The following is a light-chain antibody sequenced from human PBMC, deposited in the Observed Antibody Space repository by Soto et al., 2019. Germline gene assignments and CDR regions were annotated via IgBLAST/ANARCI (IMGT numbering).Light chain of an antibody. CDR3: QQYGTSPIT. CDR1: QTVPSNY. Sequence: EIVLTQSPGTLSLPPGDRATVSCRAGQTVPSNYVAWYQHKPGQAPRLLIHDTSSRAIGISDRLSGSKSGTNFTLTIRRMEPEDVGMYYCQQYGTSPITFGQGTRLEIK. CDR2: DTS. J-gene: IGKJ5*01. V-gene: IGKV3-20*01.